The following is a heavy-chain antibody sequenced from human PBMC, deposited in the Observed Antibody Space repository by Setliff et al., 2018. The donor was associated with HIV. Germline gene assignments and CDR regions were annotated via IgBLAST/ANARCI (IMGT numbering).Heavy chain of an antibody. J-gene: IGHJ1*01. V-gene: IGHV1-69*05. CDR3: ARVVVRGVTFIAEYFQH. D-gene: IGHD3-10*01. CDR2: IIPISGTV. CDR1: GGTFSSYA. Sequence: SVKVSCKASGGTFSSYAISWVRQAPGQGLEWMGGIIPISGTVNYAQKFWGRVTITTHESTSTAYMELSSLRSEDTALYYCARVVVRGVTFIAEYFQHWGQGTLVTVSS.